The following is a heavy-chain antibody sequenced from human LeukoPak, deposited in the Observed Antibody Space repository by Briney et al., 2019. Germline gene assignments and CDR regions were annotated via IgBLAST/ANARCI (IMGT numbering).Heavy chain of an antibody. CDR1: GYTFTGYY. J-gene: IGHJ5*02. Sequence: ASVKVSCKASGYTFTGYYMHWVRQAPGQGLEWMGWINPNSGGTNYAQKFQGRVTMTRDTSISTAYMELSRLRSDDTAVYYCARDEGYCSSTSCSKGARYNWFDPWGQGTLVTVSS. CDR2: INPNSGGT. CDR3: ARDEGYCSSTSCSKGARYNWFDP. D-gene: IGHD2-2*01. V-gene: IGHV1-2*02.